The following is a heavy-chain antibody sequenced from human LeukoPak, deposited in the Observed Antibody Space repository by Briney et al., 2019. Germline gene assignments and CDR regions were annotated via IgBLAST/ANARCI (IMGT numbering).Heavy chain of an antibody. J-gene: IGHJ4*02. CDR1: GYTFTSYD. CDR3: ARTSDSGSYLDYYFDY. CDR2: MNPNGGNT. Sequence: ASVKVSCKASGYTFTSYDINWVRQATGQGLEWMGWMNPNGGNTGYAQKFQGRVTMTRNTSISTAYMELSSLRSEDTAVYYCARTSDSGSYLDYYFDYWGQGTLVTVSS. D-gene: IGHD1-26*01. V-gene: IGHV1-8*01.